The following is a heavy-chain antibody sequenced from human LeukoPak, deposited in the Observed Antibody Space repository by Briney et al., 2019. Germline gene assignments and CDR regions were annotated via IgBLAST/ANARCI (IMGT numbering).Heavy chain of an antibody. D-gene: IGHD4-17*01. J-gene: IGHJ4*02. CDR2: INHSGST. V-gene: IGHV4-34*01. Sequence: SETLSLTCAVYGGSFSGYYWSWIRQPPGKGLEWIGEINHSGSTNYNPSLKSRVTISVDTSKNQFSLKLSSVTAEDTAVYYCAREGSTVTTFLDYWGQGTLVTVSS. CDR1: GGSFSGYY. CDR3: AREGSTVTTFLDY.